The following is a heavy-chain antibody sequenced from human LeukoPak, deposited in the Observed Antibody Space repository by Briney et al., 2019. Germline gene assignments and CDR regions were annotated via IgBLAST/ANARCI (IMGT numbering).Heavy chain of an antibody. CDR1: GDSLRTNNYF. Sequence: PSETLSLTCSLSGDSLRTNNYFWAWIRQPPGMGLEWIGSISYNGITYYNPFLTSRAVVSVDTSKNQFSLNLNSVTAADTAVYYCARRNGHTWDVGNWFDPWGQGTLVTVSS. CDR2: ISYNGIT. J-gene: IGHJ5*02. D-gene: IGHD5-24*01. V-gene: IGHV4-39*01. CDR3: ARRNGHTWDVGNWFDP.